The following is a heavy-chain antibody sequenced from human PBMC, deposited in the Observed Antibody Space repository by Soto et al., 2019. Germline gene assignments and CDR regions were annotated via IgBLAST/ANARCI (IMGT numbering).Heavy chain of an antibody. J-gene: IGHJ4*02. CDR2: IYHSGST. CDR1: GYSISSGYY. D-gene: IGHD5-18*01. V-gene: IGHV4-38-2*01. CDR3: AAGYSYGPYNFDY. Sequence: SETLSLTCAVSGYSISSGYYWGWIRQPPGKGLEWIGSIYHSGSTYYNPSLKSRVTISVDTSKNQFSLKLSSVTAADTAVYYCAAGYSYGPYNFDYWGQGTLVTVS.